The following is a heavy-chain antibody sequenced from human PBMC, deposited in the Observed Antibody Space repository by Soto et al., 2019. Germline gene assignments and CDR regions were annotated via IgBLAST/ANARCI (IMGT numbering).Heavy chain of an antibody. J-gene: IGHJ6*02. CDR2: IYNSGST. V-gene: IGHV4-39*01. CDR3: ACIFSGGYGYGFYYYGMDV. D-gene: IGHD5-18*01. CDR1: GGSISSSSYY. Sequence: SETLSLTCTVSGGSISSSSYYWGWIRQPPGKGLEWIGSIYNSGSTYYNPSLKSRVTISVDTSKNQFSLKLSSVTASDTAVYYCACIFSGGYGYGFYYYGMDVWGQGTTVT.